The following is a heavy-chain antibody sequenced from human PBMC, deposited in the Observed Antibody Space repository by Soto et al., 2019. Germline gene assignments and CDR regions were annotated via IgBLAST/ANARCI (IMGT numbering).Heavy chain of an antibody. Sequence: SETLSLTCTVSGGSISTYYWSWIRQPPGKGLEWIGYIYNSGSTNYNPSLKSRVTISVDTSKNQFSLKLSSVTAADTAVYYCARDNQLLPRNWFDPWGQGTLVTVSS. CDR3: ARDNQLLPRNWFDP. V-gene: IGHV4-59*01. D-gene: IGHD2-2*01. J-gene: IGHJ5*02. CDR2: IYNSGST. CDR1: GGSISTYY.